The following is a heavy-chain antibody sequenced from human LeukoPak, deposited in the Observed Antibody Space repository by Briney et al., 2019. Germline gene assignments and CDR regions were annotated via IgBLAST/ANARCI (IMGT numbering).Heavy chain of an antibody. D-gene: IGHD3-9*01. J-gene: IGHJ5*02. CDR3: ARGMHYDILTGLIPTGGWFDP. CDR2: IYYSGST. V-gene: IGHV4-59*01. Sequence: PSETLSLTCTVSGGSISSYYWSWIRQPPGKGLEWIGYIYYSGSTNYNPSLKSRVTISVDTSKNQFSLKLSSVTAADTAVYYCARGMHYDILTGLIPTGGWFDPWGQGTLVTVSS. CDR1: GGSISSYY.